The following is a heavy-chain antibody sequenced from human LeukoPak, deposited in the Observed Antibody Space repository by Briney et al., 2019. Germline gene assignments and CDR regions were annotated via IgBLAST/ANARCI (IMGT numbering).Heavy chain of an antibody. CDR3: ASRYCSGGSCHYYGMDV. D-gene: IGHD2-15*01. V-gene: IGHV1-2*02. Sequence: GASVKASCKASGYTFTGYYMHWVRQAPGQGLEWMGWINPNSGGTNYAQKFQGKVTITADKSTSTAYMELSSLRSEDTAVYYCASRYCSGGSCHYYGMDVWGQGTTVTVSS. CDR2: INPNSGGT. CDR1: GYTFTGYY. J-gene: IGHJ6*02.